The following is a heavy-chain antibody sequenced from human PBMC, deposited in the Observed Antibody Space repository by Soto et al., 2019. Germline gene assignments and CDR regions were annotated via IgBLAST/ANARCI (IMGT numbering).Heavy chain of an antibody. D-gene: IGHD3-22*01. CDR1: GYTFTGYY. CDR2: INPNSGGT. Sequence: ASVKVSCKASGYTFTGYYMHWVRQAPGQGLEWMGWINPNSGGTNYAQKFQGRVTMTRDTSVSTAYMELSRLRSDDTAVYYCARDSITTYAFDIWGQGTMVTVSS. J-gene: IGHJ3*02. V-gene: IGHV1-2*02. CDR3: ARDSITTYAFDI.